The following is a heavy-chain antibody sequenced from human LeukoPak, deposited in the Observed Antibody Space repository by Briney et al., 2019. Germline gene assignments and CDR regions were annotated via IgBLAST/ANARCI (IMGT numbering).Heavy chain of an antibody. J-gene: IGHJ4*02. CDR3: ARVTSGYSLFYFDY. V-gene: IGHV1-18*01. CDR1: GYTFTGYG. CDR2: VSAYNGNT. Sequence: ASVKVSCKASGYTFTGYGISWVRQAPGQGLEWMGWVSAYNGNTNYAQKLQGRVTMTTDTSTSTAYMELRSLRSDDTAVYYCARVTSGYSLFYFDYWGQGTLVTVSS. D-gene: IGHD6-13*01.